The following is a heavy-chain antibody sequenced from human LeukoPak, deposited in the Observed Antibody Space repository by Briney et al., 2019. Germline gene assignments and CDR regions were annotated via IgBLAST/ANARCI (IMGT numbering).Heavy chain of an antibody. V-gene: IGHV3-21*01. D-gene: IGHD3-10*02. CDR2: ISISSSYI. J-gene: IGHJ6*04. Sequence: GGSLRLSCAVSGFTFSSYSMNWVRQAPGKGLEWVSSISISSSYIDYADSVKGRFTISRDNAKNSLYLQMNSLRAEDTAVYYCAELGITMIGGVWGKGTTVTISS. CDR3: AELGITMIGGV. CDR1: GFTFSSYS.